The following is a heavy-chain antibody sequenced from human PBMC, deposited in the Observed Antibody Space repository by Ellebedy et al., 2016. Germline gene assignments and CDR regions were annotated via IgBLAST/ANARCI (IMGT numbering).Heavy chain of an antibody. CDR3: ASGYDSNYYGMDV. J-gene: IGHJ6*02. V-gene: IGHV4-59*01. CDR2: IYYSGST. Sequence: SETLSLXCTVSGGSISSYYWSWIRQPPGKGLEWIGYIYYSGSTNYNPSLKSRVTISVDTSKNQFSLKLSSVTAADTAVYYCASGYDSNYYGMDVWGQGTTVTVSS. D-gene: IGHD5-12*01. CDR1: GGSISSYY.